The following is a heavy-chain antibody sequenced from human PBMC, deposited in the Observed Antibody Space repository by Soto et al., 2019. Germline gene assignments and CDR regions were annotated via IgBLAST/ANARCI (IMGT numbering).Heavy chain of an antibody. D-gene: IGHD1-7*01. CDR3: AKPHWNYESANTYFDY. CDR2: ISYDGSNK. J-gene: IGHJ4*02. CDR1: GFSLSSYG. V-gene: IGHV3-30*18. Sequence: QVQLVESGGGVVQPGRSLRLSCAASGFSLSSYGMHWVRQAPGKGLEWVAVISYDGSNKYYADSVKGRFTISRDYSKNTVYLRMNSLRAEDTAVYYCAKPHWNYESANTYFDYWGQGTLVTVSS.